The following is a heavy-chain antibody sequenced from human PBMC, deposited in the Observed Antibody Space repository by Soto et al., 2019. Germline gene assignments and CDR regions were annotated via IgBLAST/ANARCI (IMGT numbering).Heavy chain of an antibody. CDR2: ISAYNGNT. Sequence: ASVKVSCKASGYTFTSYGISWVRQAPGQGLEWMGWISAYNGNTNYAQKLQGRVTMTTDTSTSTAYMELRSLRSDDTAVYYCARDRTITLEPWVSIDYWGQGTLVTVSS. V-gene: IGHV1-18*01. CDR1: GYTFTSYG. D-gene: IGHD1-1*01. CDR3: ARDRTITLEPWVSIDY. J-gene: IGHJ4*02.